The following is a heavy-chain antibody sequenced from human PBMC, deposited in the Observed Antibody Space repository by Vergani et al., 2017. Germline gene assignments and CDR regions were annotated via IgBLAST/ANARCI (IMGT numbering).Heavy chain of an antibody. CDR3: ARSYYGGFDYYYLDV. J-gene: IGHJ6*03. V-gene: IGHV2-5*01. CDR2: IYWNDDK. CDR1: GFSLSTSGVG. D-gene: IGHD4-23*01. Sequence: QITLKESGPTLVKPTQTLTLTCTFSGFSLSTSGVGVGWIRQPPGKALEWLALIYWNDDKRYSPSLKSRLTITKDTSKNQVVLTMTNLDPVDTGTYYCARSYYGGFDYYYLDVWGNGTTVIVSS.